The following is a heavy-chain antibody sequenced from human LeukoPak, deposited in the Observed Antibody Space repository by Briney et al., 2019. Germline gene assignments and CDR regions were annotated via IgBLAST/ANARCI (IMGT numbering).Heavy chain of an antibody. CDR2: INPNSGGT. J-gene: IGHJ4*02. CDR3: ARGGLAARRIPCLGFDY. CDR1: GYTFTVYY. V-gene: IGHV1-2*02. Sequence: ASVTVSCKASGYTFTVYYMHWVRQAPGQGLEWMGWINPNSGGTNYAQKFQGRVTMTRDTSISTAYMELSRLRSDDTAVYYCARGGLAARRIPCLGFDYWGQGTLVTVSS. D-gene: IGHD6-6*01.